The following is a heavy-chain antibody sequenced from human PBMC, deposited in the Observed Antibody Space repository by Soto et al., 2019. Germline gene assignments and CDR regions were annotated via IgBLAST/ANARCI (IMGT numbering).Heavy chain of an antibody. Sequence: QVQLVQSGAEVKKPGASVKISCKASGYTFTSYYMHWVRQAPGQGHEWMGKIYPSGGSTTYAQKFQGRVTVTGDTSTNTVYMEVSSLTSEDTAIYYCARYLNYNFYDFWGQGTLVIVSS. CDR1: GYTFTSYY. CDR2: IYPSGGST. J-gene: IGHJ4*02. V-gene: IGHV1-46*01. D-gene: IGHD3-3*01. CDR3: ARYLNYNFYDF.